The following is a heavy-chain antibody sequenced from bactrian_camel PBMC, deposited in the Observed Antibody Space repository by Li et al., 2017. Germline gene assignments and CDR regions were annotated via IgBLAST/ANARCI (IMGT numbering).Heavy chain of an antibody. CDR1: GYTSTSYC. J-gene: IGHJ4*01. Sequence: HVQLVESGGGSVQAGGSLRLSCRVSGYTSTSYCMGWFRQPLGKDNEGLAALWTGNGRTFYADSVKGRFTISKDKSTLYLEMTNLKPEDTAMCYCAARRDLYCDGSYGHLSYHYWGQGTQVTVS. CDR2: LWTGNGRT. D-gene: IGHD2*01. V-gene: IGHV3S1*01. CDR3: AARRDLYCDGSYGHLSYHY.